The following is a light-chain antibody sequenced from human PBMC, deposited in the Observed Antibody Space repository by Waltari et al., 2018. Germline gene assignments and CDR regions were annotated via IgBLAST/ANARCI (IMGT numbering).Light chain of an antibody. J-gene: IGLJ2*01. Sequence: QSALTQPASVSGSPGQSITISCTGSSSDVGNYDFFSWYQQYPGKAPKVIISEVNKRPSGVSDVFSGSKSGNTASLTISGLQPEDEADYHCCSYATRNTPVAFGGGTKVTLL. CDR3: CSYATRNTPVA. CDR1: SSDVGNYDF. CDR2: EVN. V-gene: IGLV2-23*02.